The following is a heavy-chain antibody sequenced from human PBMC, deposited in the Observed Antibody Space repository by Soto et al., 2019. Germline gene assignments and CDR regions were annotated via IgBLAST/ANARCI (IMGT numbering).Heavy chain of an antibody. J-gene: IGHJ4*02. CDR3: AKKVKREFFFDY. D-gene: IGHD3-10*01. Sequence: SGGSLRLSGAASEFAYSGGAMSWVRQAPGKGLEWVAVISGDGSSTYYADSVKGRFTISRDNSKNTLYLQMNSLRAEDTAVYYCAKKVKREFFFDYWGQGTLVTVSS. V-gene: IGHV3-23*01. CDR1: EFAYSGGA. CDR2: ISGDGSST.